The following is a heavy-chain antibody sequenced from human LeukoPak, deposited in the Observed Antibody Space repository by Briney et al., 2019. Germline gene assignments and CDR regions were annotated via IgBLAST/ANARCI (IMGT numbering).Heavy chain of an antibody. V-gene: IGHV4-34*01. CDR1: GGSFSGYY. Sequence: SETLSLTCAVYGGSFSGYYWSWIRQPSGKGLEWIGEINHSGSTNYNPSLKSRVTISVDTSKNQFSLKLSSVTAADTAVYYCARGGRGYSYGFDYWGQGTLVTVSS. CDR3: ARGGRGYSYGFDY. CDR2: INHSGST. J-gene: IGHJ4*02. D-gene: IGHD5-18*01.